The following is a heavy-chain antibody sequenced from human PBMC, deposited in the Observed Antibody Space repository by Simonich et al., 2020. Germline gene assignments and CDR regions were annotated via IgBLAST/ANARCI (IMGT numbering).Heavy chain of an antibody. Sequence: QVQLQQWGAGLLKPSETLSLTCAVYGGSFSGYYWSWIRQPPGKGLEWIGSIYNSGCTYYNPSLKSRVTISVDTSKNQFSLKLSSVTAADTAVYYCANNKGWDWGQGTLVTVSS. CDR3: ANNKGWD. D-gene: IGHD1-26*01. J-gene: IGHJ4*02. CDR2: IYNSGCT. CDR1: GGSFSGYY. V-gene: IGHV4-34*01.